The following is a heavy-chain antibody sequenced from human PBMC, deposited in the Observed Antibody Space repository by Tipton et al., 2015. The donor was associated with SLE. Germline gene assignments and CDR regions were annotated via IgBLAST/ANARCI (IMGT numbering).Heavy chain of an antibody. CDR2: IKQDGSDR. V-gene: IGHV3-7*01. CDR1: GFIFDNYW. CDR3: ARVIAVGGFDP. Sequence: GSLRLSCAASGFIFDNYWMTWVRQAPGKGLEWVANIKQDGSDRYCVDPLKGRCTISRDNGKNSVYLQMDSLRVDDTAMYYCARVIAVGGFDPWGQGALV. J-gene: IGHJ5*02. D-gene: IGHD6-19*01.